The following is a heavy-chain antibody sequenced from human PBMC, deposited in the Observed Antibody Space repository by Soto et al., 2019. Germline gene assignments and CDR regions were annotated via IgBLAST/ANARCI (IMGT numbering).Heavy chain of an antibody. Sequence: GGSLRLSCAASGFTFSSYGMHWVRQAPGKGLEWVAVISYGGSNKYYEDSVKGRFTISRDNSKNTLYLQMNNLRSEDTAVYYCAKDNCISTSCYRLYNWFDPWGQGT. CDR3: AKDNCISTSCYRLYNWFDP. CDR2: ISYGGSNK. D-gene: IGHD2-2*01. J-gene: IGHJ5*02. V-gene: IGHV3-30*18. CDR1: GFTFSSYG.